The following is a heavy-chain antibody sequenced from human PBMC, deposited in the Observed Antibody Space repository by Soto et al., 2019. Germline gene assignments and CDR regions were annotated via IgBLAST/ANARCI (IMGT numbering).Heavy chain of an antibody. J-gene: IGHJ5*02. V-gene: IGHV5-10-1*01. CDR3: VRFLDGFDP. D-gene: IGHD3-3*01. CDR1: GYGFTTKW. Sequence: GDSLKISCQDSGYGFTTKWISWVRQMPGKGLEWVGRVDPSDSYTDYSPSFQGHVTISADKSISTAYLQWSSLKASDTAMYYCVRFLDGFDPWGQGTLVTVSS. CDR2: VDPSDSYT.